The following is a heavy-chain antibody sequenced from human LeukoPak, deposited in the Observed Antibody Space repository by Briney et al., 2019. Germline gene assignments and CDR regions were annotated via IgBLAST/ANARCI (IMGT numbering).Heavy chain of an antibody. V-gene: IGHV3-23*01. D-gene: IGHD3-22*01. J-gene: IGHJ2*01. CDR3: AKVDKDSSGYPTFDWYFDL. Sequence: GGSLRLSCAASGFTFSSYAMSWVRQAPGKGLEWVSAISGSGGSTYYADSVKGRFTISRDNSKNTLYLQMNSLRAEDTAVYYCAKVDKDSSGYPTFDWYFDLWGRGTLVTVSS. CDR1: GFTFSSYA. CDR2: ISGSGGST.